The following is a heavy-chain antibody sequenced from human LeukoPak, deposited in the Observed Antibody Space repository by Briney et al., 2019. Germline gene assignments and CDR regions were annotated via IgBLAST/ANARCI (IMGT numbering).Heavy chain of an antibody. CDR1: GGSISSGSYY. CDR3: ARETEGYCSSTSCYSDAFDI. CDR2: IYTSGST. J-gene: IGHJ3*02. Sequence: SETLSLTCTVSGGSISSGSYYWSWIRQPAGKGLEWIGRIYTSGSTNYNPSLKSRVTISVDTSKNQFSLKLSSVTAADTAVYYCARETEGYCSSTSCYSDAFDIWGQGTMVTVSS. V-gene: IGHV4-61*02. D-gene: IGHD2-2*01.